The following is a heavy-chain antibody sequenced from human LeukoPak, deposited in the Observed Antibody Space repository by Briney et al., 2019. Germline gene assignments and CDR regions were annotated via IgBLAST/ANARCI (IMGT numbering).Heavy chain of an antibody. D-gene: IGHD5-12*01. CDR1: GGSISSHY. CDR3: ARIYSGYDLDY. V-gene: IGHV4-59*08. J-gene: IGHJ4*02. CDR2: IYYSGNT. Sequence: SETLSLTCTVSGGSISSHYWSWIRQPPGKGLEWIGYIYYSGNTNYNPSLKSRVTISADTSKNQFSLKLSSVTAADTAVYYCARIYSGYDLDYWGQGTLVTVSS.